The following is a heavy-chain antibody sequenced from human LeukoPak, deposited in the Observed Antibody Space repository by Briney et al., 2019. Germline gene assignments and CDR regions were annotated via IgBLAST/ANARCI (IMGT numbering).Heavy chain of an antibody. V-gene: IGHV3-7*01. J-gene: IGHJ4*02. CDR3: ARKGGYSSGYYY. CDR2: IKQDGSEK. D-gene: IGHD3-22*01. CDR1: GFTFSDYW. Sequence: PGGSLRLSCAASGFTFSDYWMTWVRQAPGKGLEWVANIKQDGSEKDYVDSVKGRFTISRDNAKNSLYLQMDSLRVEDTAVYYCARKGGYSSGYYYWGQGTLVTVS.